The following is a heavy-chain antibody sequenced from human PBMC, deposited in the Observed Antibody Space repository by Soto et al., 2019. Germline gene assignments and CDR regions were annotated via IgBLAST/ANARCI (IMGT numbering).Heavy chain of an antibody. V-gene: IGHV4-4*01. D-gene: IGHD2-15*01. CDR2: IYHSGST. J-gene: IGHJ2*01. Sequence: PGKGLEWIGEIYHSGSTNYNPSLKSRVTTSVDKSKNQFSLKLSSVTAAGTVFFFQAEDGIRDALPVSAFLLNRSSDL. CDR3: AEDGIRDALPVSAFLLNRSSDL.